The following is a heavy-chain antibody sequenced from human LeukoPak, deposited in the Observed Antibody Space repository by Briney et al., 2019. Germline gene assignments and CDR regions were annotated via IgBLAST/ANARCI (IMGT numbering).Heavy chain of an antibody. Sequence: SETLSLTCAVSGGSISSSNWWSWVRQPPGKGLEWIGEINHSGSTNYNPSLKSRVTISVDTSKNQFSLKLSSVTAADTAVYYCARGNGYHYYYYMDVWGKGTTVTVPS. CDR2: INHSGST. CDR1: GGSISSSNW. CDR3: ARGNGYHYYYYMDV. V-gene: IGHV4-4*02. J-gene: IGHJ6*03.